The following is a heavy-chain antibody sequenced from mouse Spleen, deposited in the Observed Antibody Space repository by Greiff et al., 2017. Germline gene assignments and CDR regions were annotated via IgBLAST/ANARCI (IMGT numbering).Heavy chain of an antibody. D-gene: IGHD1-1*01. CDR1: GYAFSSYW. CDR3: AREINTVVRHVDY. Sequence: VQLQQSGAELVKPGASVKISCKASGYAFSSYWMNWVKQRPGKGLEWIGQIYPGDGDTNYNGKFKGKATLTADKSSSTAYMQRSSLTSEDSAVYYGAREINTVVRHVDYWGQGTTVTVSS. J-gene: IGHJ2*01. CDR2: IYPGDGDT. V-gene: IGHV1-80*01.